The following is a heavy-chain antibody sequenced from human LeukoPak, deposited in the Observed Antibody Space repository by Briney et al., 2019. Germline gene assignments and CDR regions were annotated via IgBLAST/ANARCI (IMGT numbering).Heavy chain of an antibody. V-gene: IGHV3-30*04. CDR3: ARPSPPGDGYNPSDQ. Sequence: GGSLRLSCAASGFIFTNFAMHWVRQAPGKGLEWVAVISNDERNKYYAESVKGRFTISRDNSNSMVYLQMTSLRLEDTAVYYCARPSPPGDGYNPSDQWGQGSLVIVTS. CDR1: GFIFTNFA. J-gene: IGHJ4*02. D-gene: IGHD5-24*01. CDR2: ISNDERNK.